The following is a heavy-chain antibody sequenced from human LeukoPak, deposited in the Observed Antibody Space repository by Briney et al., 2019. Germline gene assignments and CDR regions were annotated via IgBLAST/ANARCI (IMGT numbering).Heavy chain of an antibody. D-gene: IGHD2-2*02. Sequence: ASVKVSCKASGYTFTGYYMHWVRQAPGQGLEWMGWINPNSGGTNYAQKFQGRVTMTRVTSISTAYMELSRLRSDDTAVYYCARVRLVGCSSTSCYTHPPFFDYWGQGTLVTVSS. CDR2: INPNSGGT. V-gene: IGHV1-2*02. CDR3: ARVRLVGCSSTSCYTHPPFFDY. CDR1: GYTFTGYY. J-gene: IGHJ4*02.